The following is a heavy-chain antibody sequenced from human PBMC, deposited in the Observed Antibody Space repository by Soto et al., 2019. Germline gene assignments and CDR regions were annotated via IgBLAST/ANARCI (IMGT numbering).Heavy chain of an antibody. J-gene: IGHJ4*02. CDR3: AKGPEVPGPGGVY. CDR1: GITFSTYA. CDR2: VSDHGDIT. D-gene: IGHD2-8*02. Sequence: EVQLLQSGGGLVQPGGSLRLSCAVSGITFSTYAMNWVRQAPGKGLEWVSTVSDHGDITYYADSVKGRFTISRDNSRSTRYLQMDSLRGDDTATYYCAKGPEVPGPGGVYWGQGTLVTVSS. V-gene: IGHV3-23*01.